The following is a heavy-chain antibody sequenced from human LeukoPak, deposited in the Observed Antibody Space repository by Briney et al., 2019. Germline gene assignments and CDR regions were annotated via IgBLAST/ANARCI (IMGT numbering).Heavy chain of an antibody. D-gene: IGHD5-24*01. CDR2: INTDTGNP. V-gene: IGHV7-4-1*02. CDR3: GRAERWLQNDA. Sequence: ASVKVSCKASGYSLTDYYLHWVRQAPGQGLEWMGWINTDTGNPTYAQGFTGRFVFSLDTSANTAYLQISSLKADDTAVYYCGRAERWLQNDAWGQGTLVTVSS. J-gene: IGHJ5*02. CDR1: GYSLTDYY.